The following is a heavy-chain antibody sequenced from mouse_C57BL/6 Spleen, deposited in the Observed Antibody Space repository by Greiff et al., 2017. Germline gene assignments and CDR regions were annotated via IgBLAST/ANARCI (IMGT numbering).Heavy chain of an antibody. CDR2: INPNNGGT. Sequence: VQLQQSGPELVKPGASVKISCKASGYTFTDYYMNWVKQSHGKSLEWIGDINPNNGGTSYNQKFKGKATLTVDKSSSTAYMELRSLTSEDSAVYYCARGGDYYGSSGYFDVWGTGTTVTVSS. CDR1: GYTFTDYY. CDR3: ARGGDYYGSSGYFDV. J-gene: IGHJ1*03. V-gene: IGHV1-26*01. D-gene: IGHD1-1*01.